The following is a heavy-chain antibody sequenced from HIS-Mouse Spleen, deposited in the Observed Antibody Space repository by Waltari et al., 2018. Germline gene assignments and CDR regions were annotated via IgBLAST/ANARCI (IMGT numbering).Heavy chain of an antibody. Sequence: QVQLVESGGGLVTPGGSLRLSCAASGFPFSDSYIRWIRQAPGKGLEWVSYISSSGSTIYYADSVKGRFTISRDNAKNSLYLQMNSLRAEDTAVYYCARADSGYDLGYYFDYWGQGTLVTVSS. V-gene: IGHV3-11*01. CDR2: ISSSGSTI. CDR3: ARADSGYDLGYYFDY. J-gene: IGHJ4*02. D-gene: IGHD5-12*01. CDR1: GFPFSDSY.